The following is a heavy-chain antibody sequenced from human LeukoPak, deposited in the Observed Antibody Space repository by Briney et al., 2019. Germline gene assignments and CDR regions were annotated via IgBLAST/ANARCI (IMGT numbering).Heavy chain of an antibody. J-gene: IGHJ5*02. Sequence: PSETLSLTCTVSGGSISSSSYYWGWIRQPPGKGLEWIGSINYSGSTYYNPSLKSRVTISVGTSKNQLSLKLSSVTAADTAVYYCARQVYGSGTFFWFDPWGQGTLVTVSS. CDR1: GGSISSSSYY. CDR3: ARQVYGSGTFFWFDP. CDR2: INYSGST. D-gene: IGHD3-10*01. V-gene: IGHV4-39*01.